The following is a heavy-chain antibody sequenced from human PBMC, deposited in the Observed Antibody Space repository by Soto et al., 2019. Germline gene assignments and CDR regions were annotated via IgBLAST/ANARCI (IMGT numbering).Heavy chain of an antibody. Sequence: GASVKVSCNASGYSFTGNYIHWVLQAPGQGLEWMGWINPNSGDTNYAQKFQDWVTMTRDTSISTAYLELSRLRSDDTAVYYCARGRKFYDSSTYYPPAPKRDSNCFDPWGQGTLVTVSS. CDR3: ARGRKFYDSSTYYPPAPKRDSNCFDP. V-gene: IGHV1-2*04. J-gene: IGHJ5*02. CDR2: INPNSGDT. CDR1: GYSFTGNY. D-gene: IGHD3-22*01.